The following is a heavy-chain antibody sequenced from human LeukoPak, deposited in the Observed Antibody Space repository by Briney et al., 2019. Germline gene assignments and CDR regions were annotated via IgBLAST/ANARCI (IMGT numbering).Heavy chain of an antibody. Sequence: ASVKVSCKASGYTFTGYYMHWVRQAPGQGLEWMGWINPNSGGTNYAQKFQGRVTMTRDTSISTAYMELSRLRSDDTAVYYCAREGAVAGTLFDYWGQGTLVTVSS. J-gene: IGHJ4*02. D-gene: IGHD6-19*01. CDR3: AREGAVAGTLFDY. CDR1: GYTFTGYY. V-gene: IGHV1-2*02. CDR2: INPNSGGT.